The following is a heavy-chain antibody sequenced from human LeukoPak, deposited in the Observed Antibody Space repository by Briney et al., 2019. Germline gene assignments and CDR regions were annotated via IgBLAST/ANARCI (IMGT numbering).Heavy chain of an antibody. Sequence: SETLSLTCTVSGGSISSYYWSWIRQPPGKGLEWIGYIYYSGSTNYNPSLKSRVTISVDTSKNQFSLKLSSVTAADTAVYYCARAGGYSYGHDYWGQGTLVTVSS. CDR1: GGSISSYY. D-gene: IGHD5-18*01. J-gene: IGHJ4*02. CDR2: IYYSGST. CDR3: ARAGGYSYGHDY. V-gene: IGHV4-59*01.